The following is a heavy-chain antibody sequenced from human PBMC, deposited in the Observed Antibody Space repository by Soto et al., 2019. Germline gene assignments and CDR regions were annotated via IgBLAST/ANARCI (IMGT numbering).Heavy chain of an antibody. CDR1: GFTFSSYA. D-gene: IGHD2-2*01. J-gene: IGHJ4*02. V-gene: IGHV3-23*01. Sequence: GGSLRLSCAASGFTFSSYAMIWVRQAPGKGLEWVSAISGSGGSTYYADSVKGRFTISRDNSKNTLYLQMNSLRAEDTAVYYCAKDKGVVVPAAMRVPFDYWGQGTLVPVSS. CDR2: ISGSGGST. CDR3: AKDKGVVVPAAMRVPFDY.